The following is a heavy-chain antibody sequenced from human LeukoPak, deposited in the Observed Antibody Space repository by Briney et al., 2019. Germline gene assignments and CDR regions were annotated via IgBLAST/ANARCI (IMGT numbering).Heavy chain of an antibody. J-gene: IGHJ6*03. D-gene: IGHD1/OR15-1a*01. CDR3: ARDWNSLLASRAYYYYYMDV. V-gene: IGHV4-39*02. Sequence: SETLSLTCTVSGGSISSSSYYWGWIRQPPGKGLEWIGSIYYSGSTYYNPSLKSRVTISVDTSKNQFSLKLSSVTAADTAVYYCARDWNSLLASRAYYYYYMDVWGKGTTVTVSS. CDR1: GGSISSSSYY. CDR2: IYYSGST.